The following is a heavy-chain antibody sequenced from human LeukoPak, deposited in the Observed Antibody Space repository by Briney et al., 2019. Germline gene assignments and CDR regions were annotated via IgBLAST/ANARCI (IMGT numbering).Heavy chain of an antibody. J-gene: IGHJ4*02. V-gene: IGHV4-4*07. CDR2: IYSSGST. D-gene: IGHD5-24*01. Sequence: SETLSLTCTVSGGSISNYYWSWIRQPAGEGLEWIGRIYSSGSTNYNPSLKSRVPMSVDTSKNQFSLKVNSVTAADTAVYYCAREDEELATLTPVGFFDFWGQGTLVTVSS. CDR3: AREDEELATLTPVGFFDF. CDR1: GGSISNYY.